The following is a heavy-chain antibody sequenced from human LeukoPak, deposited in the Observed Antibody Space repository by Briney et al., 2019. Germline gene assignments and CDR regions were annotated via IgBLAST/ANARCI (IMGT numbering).Heavy chain of an antibody. J-gene: IGHJ6*02. CDR3: ARDPQGRYCSSTSCYYYYYYGMDV. V-gene: IGHV1-18*01. D-gene: IGHD2-2*01. Sequence: ASVKVSCKASGYTFTSYGISWVRQAPGQGLEWMGWISAYNGNTNYAQKLQGRVTMTTDTSTSTAYTELRSLRSDDTAVYYCARDPQGRYCSSTSCYYYYYYGMDVWGQGTTVTVSS. CDR2: ISAYNGNT. CDR1: GYTFTSYG.